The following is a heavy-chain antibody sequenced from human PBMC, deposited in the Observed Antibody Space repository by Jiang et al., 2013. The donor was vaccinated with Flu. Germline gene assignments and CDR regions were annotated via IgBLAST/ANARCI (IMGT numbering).Heavy chain of an antibody. CDR3: ARGPRVSITMVRGVILFPFDP. CDR1: GGTFSSYA. Sequence: QLVEPGAEVKKPGSSVKVSCKASGGTFSSYAISWVRQAPGQGLEWMGGIIPIFGTANYAQKFQGRVTITADESTSTAYMELSSLRSEDTAVYYCARGPRVSITMVRGVILFPFDPWGQGTLVTVSS. J-gene: IGHJ5*02. CDR2: IIPIFGTA. V-gene: IGHV1-69*01. D-gene: IGHD3-10*01.